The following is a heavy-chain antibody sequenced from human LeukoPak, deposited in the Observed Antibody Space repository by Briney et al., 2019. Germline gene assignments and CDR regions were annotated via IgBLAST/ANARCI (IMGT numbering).Heavy chain of an antibody. J-gene: IGHJ6*02. Sequence: KPSETLSLTCTVSGGSISSYYWSWIRQPPGKGLEWIGYIYYSGSTNYNPSLKSRVTISVDTSKNQFSLKLSSVTAADTAVYYCARQPTVTKGYYYYYGMDVWGQGTTVTVSS. CDR1: GGSISSYY. D-gene: IGHD4-17*01. CDR3: ARQPTVTKGYYYYYGMDV. CDR2: IYYSGST. V-gene: IGHV4-59*08.